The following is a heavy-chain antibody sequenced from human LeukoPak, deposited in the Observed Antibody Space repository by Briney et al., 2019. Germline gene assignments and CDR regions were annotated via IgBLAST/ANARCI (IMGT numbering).Heavy chain of an antibody. CDR3: AREGAYCGGDCLDY. CDR1: GFTFSSYA. Sequence: GGSLRLSCAASGFTFSSYAMHWVRQAPGKGLEYVSAISSNGGSTYYANSVKGRFTISRDNSKNTLYLQMGSLRAEDMAVYYCAREGAYCGGDCLDYWGQGTLVTVSS. CDR2: ISSNGGST. V-gene: IGHV3-64*01. D-gene: IGHD2-21*02. J-gene: IGHJ4*02.